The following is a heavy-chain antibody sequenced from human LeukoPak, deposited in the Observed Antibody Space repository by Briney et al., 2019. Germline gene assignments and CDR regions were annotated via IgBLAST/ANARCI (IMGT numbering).Heavy chain of an antibody. D-gene: IGHD3-22*01. Sequence: GGSLRLSCAASGFTFSSYWMHWVRQAPGKGLVGVSRIYSDGSSTSYADSVKGRFTISRDNAKNTLYLQMNSLRAEDTAVYYCARGPSYYYDSSGYYYPNYWGQGTLVTVSS. CDR1: GFTFSSYW. V-gene: IGHV3-74*01. J-gene: IGHJ4*02. CDR2: IYSDGSST. CDR3: ARGPSYYYDSSGYYYPNY.